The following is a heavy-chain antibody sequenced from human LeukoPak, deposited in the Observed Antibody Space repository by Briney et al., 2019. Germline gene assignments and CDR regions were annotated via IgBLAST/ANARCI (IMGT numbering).Heavy chain of an antibody. D-gene: IGHD3-10*01. J-gene: IGHJ4*02. Sequence: SETLSLTCTVSGGSISGSSYYWGWLRQPPGTGLEWIGSIYYSGSTYYHPSLKSRVTISVDTSKNHFSLKLTAVTATDTAVYDFARHYGPWGQGTLVTVSS. CDR1: GGSISGSSYY. V-gene: IGHV4-39*01. CDR2: IYYSGST. CDR3: ARHYGP.